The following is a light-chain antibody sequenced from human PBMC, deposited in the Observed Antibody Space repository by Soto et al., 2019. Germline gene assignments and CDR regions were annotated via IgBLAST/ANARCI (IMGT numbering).Light chain of an antibody. J-gene: IGLJ2*01. CDR2: EVS. CDR1: SSDVGGYDH. Sequence: QSVLTQPASVSGSPGQSITISCSGTSSDVGGYDHVSWYQHHPGEAPKLMIYEVSYRPSGVSTRFSGSKSSNTASLTISGLQAEDEADYYCSSYTSSSTGGLFGGGTKLTVL. V-gene: IGLV2-14*01. CDR3: SSYTSSSTGGL.